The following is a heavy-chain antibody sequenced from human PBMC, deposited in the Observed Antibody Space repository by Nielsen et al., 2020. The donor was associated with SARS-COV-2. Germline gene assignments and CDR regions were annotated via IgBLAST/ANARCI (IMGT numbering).Heavy chain of an antibody. Sequence: GGSLRLSCAASGFTVSNYGMHWVRQAPGRGLEWVAVISYDGTNEHYADSVKGRFIVSRDNPKNTMYLQMNSLRPEDTAVYYCAIILNYYDSTDYADGPFDTWGQGTMVTVSS. CDR2: ISYDGTNE. V-gene: IGHV3-30*03. CDR1: GFTVSNYG. J-gene: IGHJ3*02. D-gene: IGHD3-22*01. CDR3: AIILNYYDSTDYADGPFDT.